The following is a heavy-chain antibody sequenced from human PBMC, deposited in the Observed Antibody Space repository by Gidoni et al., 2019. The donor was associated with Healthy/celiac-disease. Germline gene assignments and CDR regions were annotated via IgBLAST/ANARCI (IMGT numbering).Heavy chain of an antibody. V-gene: IGHV4-59*01. CDR2: IYYSGST. CDR1: GGSISSSY. J-gene: IGHJ1*01. CDR3: AREGYYDSSGSSPEYFQH. Sequence: QVQLQESGPGLVKPSETLSLTCTVSGGSISSSYWSWIRQPPGKGLEWIGYIYYSGSTNYNPSLKSRVTISVDTSKNQFSLKLSSVTAADTAVYYCAREGYYDSSGSSPEYFQHWGQGTLVTVSS. D-gene: IGHD3-22*01.